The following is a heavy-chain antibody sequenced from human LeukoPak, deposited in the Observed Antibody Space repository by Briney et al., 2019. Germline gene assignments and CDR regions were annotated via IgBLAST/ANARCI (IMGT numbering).Heavy chain of an antibody. V-gene: IGHV3-23*01. D-gene: IGHD3-10*01. CDR2: ISFSGGST. J-gene: IGHJ4*02. CDR3: TTEFD. CDR1: GVTFSSYA. Sequence: GGSLRLSCAASGVTFSSYAMSWVRQAPGKGLEWVSTISFSGGSTYYADSLKGRISISRDNSKNTLYVQMNSLETEDTAVYYCTTEFDWGQGTLVTVSS.